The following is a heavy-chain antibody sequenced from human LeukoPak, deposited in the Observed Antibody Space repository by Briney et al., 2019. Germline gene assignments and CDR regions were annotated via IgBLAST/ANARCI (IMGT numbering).Heavy chain of an antibody. V-gene: IGHV4-34*01. CDR1: GGSFSGYY. D-gene: IGHD1-7*01. Sequence: SETLSLTCAVYGGSFSGYYGSWIRQPPGKGLEWIGEINHSGSTNYNPSLKSRVTISVDTSKNQFSLKLSSVTAADTAVYYCARRTHSRFDYWGQGTLVTVSS. CDR3: ARRTHSRFDY. J-gene: IGHJ4*02. CDR2: INHSGST.